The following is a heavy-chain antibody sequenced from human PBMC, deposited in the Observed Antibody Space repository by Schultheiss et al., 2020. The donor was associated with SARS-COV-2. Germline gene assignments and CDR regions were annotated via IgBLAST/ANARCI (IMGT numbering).Heavy chain of an antibody. Sequence: ASVKVSCKASGYTFTGYYMHWVRQAPGQGLEWMGWINPNSGGTNYAQKFQGRVTMTRNTSISTAYMELSSLRSEDTAVYYCARAKLRRYGGGYYFDYWGQGTLVTVSS. CDR3: ARAKLRRYGGGYYFDY. V-gene: IGHV1-2*02. J-gene: IGHJ4*02. CDR1: GYTFTGYY. CDR2: INPNSGGT. D-gene: IGHD1-26*01.